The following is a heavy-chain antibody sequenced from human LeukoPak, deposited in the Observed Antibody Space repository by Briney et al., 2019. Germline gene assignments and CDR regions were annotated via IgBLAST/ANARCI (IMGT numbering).Heavy chain of an antibody. V-gene: IGHV4-34*01. Sequence: SETLSLTCAVYGGSFSGYYWSWIRQPPGKGLEWIGEINHSGSTNYNPSLKSRVTISVDTSKNQFSLKLSSVTAADTAVYYCAREFSPVGVGGEYVDYWGQGTLVTVSS. D-gene: IGHD2/OR15-2a*01. CDR1: GGSFSGYY. CDR2: INHSGST. CDR3: AREFSPVGVGGEYVDY. J-gene: IGHJ4*02.